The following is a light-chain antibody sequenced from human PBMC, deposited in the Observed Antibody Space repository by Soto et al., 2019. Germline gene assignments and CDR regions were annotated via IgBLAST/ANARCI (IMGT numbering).Light chain of an antibody. CDR2: GAS. CDR1: QSIVIY. Sequence: DIQMTQSPSSLSASVGDRVTITCRASQSIVIYLNWYQQKPGEAPKLLIFGASTLQSGVPSRFSGSGSGTDFTLTVSSLQPEDFATYYCQQSYSTLWTFGQGTKVEIK. J-gene: IGKJ1*01. CDR3: QQSYSTLWT. V-gene: IGKV1-39*01.